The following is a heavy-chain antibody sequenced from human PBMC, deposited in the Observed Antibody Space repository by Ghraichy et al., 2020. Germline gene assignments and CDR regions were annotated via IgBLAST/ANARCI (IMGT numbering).Heavy chain of an antibody. CDR3: HGSGSSWNLDY. J-gene: IGHJ4*02. D-gene: IGHD3-10*01. CDR1: GFTFSSSW. CDR2: VNGDGTET. V-gene: IGHV3-74*01. Sequence: GESLNISCAASGFTFSSSWMHWVRQVPGKGLVWVSRVNGDGTETNYADSVKGRFTISRDNAKNTLFLQMNSLRAEDTAVYYCHGSGSSWNLDYWGQGTLVTVSS.